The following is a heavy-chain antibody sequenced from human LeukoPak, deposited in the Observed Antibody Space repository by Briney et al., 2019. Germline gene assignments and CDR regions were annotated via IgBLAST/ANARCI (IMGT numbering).Heavy chain of an antibody. J-gene: IGHJ4*02. V-gene: IGHV3-74*01. D-gene: IGHD4-23*01. CDR3: ATDLDYGGYSHFDF. Sequence: QPGGSLRLSCAASGFTFSSYWMHWVRQAPGKGLVWVSRIKSDGSSTRYADPVKGRLTISRDNAKNTLWLQMNSLRAEDTAVYYCATDLDYGGYSHFDFWGQGTLVTVSS. CDR1: GFTFSSYW. CDR2: IKSDGSST.